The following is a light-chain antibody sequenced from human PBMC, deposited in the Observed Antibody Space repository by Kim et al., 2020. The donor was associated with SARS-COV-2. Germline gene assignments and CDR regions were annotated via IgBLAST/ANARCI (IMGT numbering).Light chain of an antibody. CDR1: QSISIY. J-gene: IGKJ2*01. CDR3: QQSYSTLYT. Sequence: SASVGDRVTITCRASQSISIYLNWYQQKPGKAPKCLIYAASSLQSGVPSRFSGSGSGTDFTLTISSLQPEDFATYYCQQSYSTLYTFGQGTKLEI. V-gene: IGKV1-39*01. CDR2: AAS.